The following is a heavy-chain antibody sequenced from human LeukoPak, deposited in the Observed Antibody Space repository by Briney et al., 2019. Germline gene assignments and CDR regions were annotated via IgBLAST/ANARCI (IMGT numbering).Heavy chain of an antibody. J-gene: IGHJ4*02. V-gene: IGHV4-39*07. CDR3: ARVTGLAVFGVVVIDD. D-gene: IGHD3-3*01. CDR1: GGSITSSGYY. Sequence: SETLSLTCKVSGGSITSSGYYWGWIRQPPGKGLEWAGSAYYSGSTYYNPSLKSRLPISLDTSKNHFSLKVSSVTAADTAVYYCARVTGLAVFGVVVIDDWGQGTLVTVSS. CDR2: AYYSGST.